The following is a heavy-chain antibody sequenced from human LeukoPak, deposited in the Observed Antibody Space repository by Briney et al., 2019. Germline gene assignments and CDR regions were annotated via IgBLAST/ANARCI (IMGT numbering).Heavy chain of an antibody. V-gene: IGHV3-74*01. D-gene: IGHD1-7*01. J-gene: IGHJ4*02. Sequence: PGGSLRLSCAASGFTFSSYWMHWVRQAPGKGLVWVSRIKSDGSSTTYADSVKGRFTISRDNAKNTLYLQMNSLRAEDTAVYYCAKEKDGKYNWNYGPFDYWGQGTLVTVSS. CDR2: IKSDGSST. CDR3: AKEKDGKYNWNYGPFDY. CDR1: GFTFSSYW.